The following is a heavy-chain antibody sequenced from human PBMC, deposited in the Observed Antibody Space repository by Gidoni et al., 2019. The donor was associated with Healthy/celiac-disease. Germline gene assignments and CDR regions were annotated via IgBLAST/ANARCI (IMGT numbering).Heavy chain of an antibody. CDR2: ISRSSSYI. CDR3: ARVQTQWELRDYYYGMDV. J-gene: IGHJ6*02. CDR1: RFTFRTYN. V-gene: IGHV3-21*01. Sequence: EVQLEESGDGLFKPCGSLRRCCPASRFTFRTYNVNGVRQAQGKGLEWVSSISRSSSYIYYADSEKGRFTNSRDNVKNSMYMQMNSLRAEDTAVYYCARVQTQWELRDYYYGMDVWGQGTTVTVSS. D-gene: IGHD1-26*01.